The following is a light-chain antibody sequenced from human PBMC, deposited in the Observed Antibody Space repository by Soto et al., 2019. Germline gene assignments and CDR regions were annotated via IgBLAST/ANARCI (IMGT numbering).Light chain of an antibody. CDR1: QSVSSY. CDR3: QQGSNWPQT. J-gene: IGKJ2*01. Sequence: EFVLTQSPATLSLSPGERATLSCRASQSVSSYLAWYQQKPGQAPRLLIYDASNRATGIPARFSGSGSGTDFTLTISSLEPEDFAVYYCQQGSNWPQTFGQGTKLQIK. V-gene: IGKV3-11*01. CDR2: DAS.